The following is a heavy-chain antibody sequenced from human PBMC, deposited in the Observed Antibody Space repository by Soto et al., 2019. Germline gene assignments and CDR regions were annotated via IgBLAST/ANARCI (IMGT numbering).Heavy chain of an antibody. CDR3: ARDLRAAAGIDYYYYGMDV. CDR1: GGFISSGGYY. CDR2: IYYRGTT. V-gene: IGHV4-61*08. J-gene: IGHJ6*02. Sequence: SETLSLTCTVSGGFISSGGYYWNWIRQHPGKGLEYIGHIYYRGTTYYNPSLRSRLTISVDTSKNQFSLKLSSVTAADTAVYYCARDLRAAAGIDYYYYGMDVWGQGATVTSP. D-gene: IGHD6-13*01.